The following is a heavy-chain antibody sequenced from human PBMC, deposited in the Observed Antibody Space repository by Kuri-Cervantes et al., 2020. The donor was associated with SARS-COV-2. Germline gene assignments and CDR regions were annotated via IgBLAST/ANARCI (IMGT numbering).Heavy chain of an antibody. CDR1: GYSISSGYY. CDR2: IYHSGST. D-gene: IGHD3-10*01. J-gene: IGHJ2*01. CDR3: ARDLLGFVRGFDL. Sequence: ESLKISCTVSGYSISSGYYWGWIRQPPGKGLEWIGSIYHSGSTYNNPSLESRVTILVDTSKNQFSLRLSSVTAADTAVYFCARDLLGFVRGFDLWGRGALVTVSS. V-gene: IGHV4-38-2*02.